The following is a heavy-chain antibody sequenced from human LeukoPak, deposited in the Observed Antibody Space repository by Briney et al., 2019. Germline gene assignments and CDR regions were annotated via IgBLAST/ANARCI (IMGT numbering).Heavy chain of an antibody. Sequence: SETLSLTCTVSGGSMSNYYWSWIRQPPGKGLEWIGYIYYSGTTDYNPSLKSRVTISVDTSKNQFSLKLSSVTAADTAMYYCARKNGYFDYWGQGTRVTVSS. V-gene: IGHV4-59*01. D-gene: IGHD1-1*01. CDR3: ARKNGYFDY. CDR2: IYYSGTT. CDR1: GGSMSNYY. J-gene: IGHJ4*02.